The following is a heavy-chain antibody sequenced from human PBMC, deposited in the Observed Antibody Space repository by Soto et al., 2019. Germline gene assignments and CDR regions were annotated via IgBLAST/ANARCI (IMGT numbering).Heavy chain of an antibody. CDR1: DGSISSRSYY. J-gene: IGHJ6*03. D-gene: IGHD6-13*01. CDR3: ARGGTWYSSKKCYMDV. CDR2: IYYSGST. V-gene: IGHV4-39*01. Sequence: SETLSLTCTVSDGSISSRSYYWGWIRQPPGKGLEWIGSIYYSGSTYYNPSLKSRVTISVDTSKNQFSLKLSSVTAADTAVYYCARGGTWYSSKKCYMDVWGKGTTVTVSS.